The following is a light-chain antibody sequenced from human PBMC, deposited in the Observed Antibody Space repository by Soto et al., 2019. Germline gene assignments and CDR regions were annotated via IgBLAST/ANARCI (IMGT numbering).Light chain of an antibody. CDR1: QTITNW. CDR3: QQLRMYPST. J-gene: IGKJ4*01. V-gene: IGKV1-5*01. CDR2: DAS. Sequence: DIQMTQSPSTLSASVGDSVTITCRASQTITNWLAWYQQRPGKAPKLLIYDASRLESGVPLRFSGSGSGTDFTLTITSLQAEDFATYYCQQLRMYPSTFGGGTRWIS.